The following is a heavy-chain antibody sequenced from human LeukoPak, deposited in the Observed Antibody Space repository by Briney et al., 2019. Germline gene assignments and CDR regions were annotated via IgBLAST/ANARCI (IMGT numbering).Heavy chain of an antibody. CDR1: GYTFTSYY. Sequence: ASVKVSCKASGYTFTSYYMHWVLQAPGQGLEWMGIINPSGGSTSYAQKFQGRVTMNRDTSTSTVYMELSSLRSEDTAVYYCARERTDEYSSSSGIDYWGQGTLVTVSS. D-gene: IGHD6-6*01. CDR2: INPSGGST. V-gene: IGHV1-46*03. J-gene: IGHJ4*02. CDR3: ARERTDEYSSSSGIDY.